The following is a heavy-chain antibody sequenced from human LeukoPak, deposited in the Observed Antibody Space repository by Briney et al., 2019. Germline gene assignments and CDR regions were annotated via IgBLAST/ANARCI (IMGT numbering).Heavy chain of an antibody. CDR3: ARVRGQLPQGVPNWFDP. CDR2: ISYDGSNK. CDR1: GFTFSSYA. Sequence: GRSLRLSCAASGFTFSSYAMHWVRQAPGKGLEWVAVISYDGSNKYYADSVKGRFTISRDNSKNTLYLQMNSLRAEDTAVYYCARVRGQLPQGVPNWFDPWGQGTLVTVSS. D-gene: IGHD2-2*01. J-gene: IGHJ5*02. V-gene: IGHV3-30-3*01.